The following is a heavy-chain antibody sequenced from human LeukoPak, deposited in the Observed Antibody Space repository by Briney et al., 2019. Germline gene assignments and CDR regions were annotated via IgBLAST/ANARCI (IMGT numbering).Heavy chain of an antibody. J-gene: IGHJ5*02. CDR1: GGSFSGYY. V-gene: IGHV4-34*01. CDR2: INHSGST. D-gene: IGHD6-13*01. Sequence: PSETLSLTCAVYGGSFSGYYWSWIRQPPGKGLEWIGEINHSGSTNYNPSLKSRVTISVDTSKNQFSLKLSSVTAADTAVYYCARAPPSSSSWFTPKGWFDPWGQGTLVTVSS. CDR3: ARAPPSSSSWFTPKGWFDP.